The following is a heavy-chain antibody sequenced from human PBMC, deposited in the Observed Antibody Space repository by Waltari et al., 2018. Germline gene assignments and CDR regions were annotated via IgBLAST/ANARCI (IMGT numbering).Heavy chain of an antibody. CDR2: IKQDGSEK. V-gene: IGHV3-7*01. CDR1: GFTFSSYW. Sequence: EVQLVESGGGLVQPGGSLRLSCAASGFTFSSYWMSWVRQAPGKGLEWVANIKQDGSEKYYVDSVKGRFTISRDNAKNSLYLQMNSLRAEDTAVYYCARDRAGWNVEETSGMDVWGQGTTVTVSS. CDR3: ARDRAGWNVEETSGMDV. D-gene: IGHD1-1*01. J-gene: IGHJ6*02.